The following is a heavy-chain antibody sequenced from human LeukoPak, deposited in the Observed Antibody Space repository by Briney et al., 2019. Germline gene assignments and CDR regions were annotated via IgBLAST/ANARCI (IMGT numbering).Heavy chain of an antibody. D-gene: IGHD6-13*01. J-gene: IGHJ6*03. CDR2: IYYSGST. V-gene: IGHV4-39*06. CDR3: ARDLQGAAWAYYYYYYMDV. Sequence: SETLSLTCTVSGGSISSSSYYWGWIRQPPGKGLEWIGSIYYSGSTYYNPSLKSRVTISVDTSENQFTLKLSSVTAADTAVYYCARDLQGAAWAYYYYYYMDVWGKGTTVTVSS. CDR1: GGSISSSSYY.